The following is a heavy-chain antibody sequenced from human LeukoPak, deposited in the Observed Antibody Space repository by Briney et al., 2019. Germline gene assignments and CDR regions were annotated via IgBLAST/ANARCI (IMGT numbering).Heavy chain of an antibody. D-gene: IGHD3-3*01. CDR1: GFTFSSYA. Sequence: GGSLRLSCAASGFTFSSYAMSWVRQAPGKGLEWVSAISGSGGSTYYADSVKGRFTISRDNSKNTLYLQMNSLRAEDTAVYYCAKEDRFLEWLLINDHYYYGMDVWGQGTTVTVSS. J-gene: IGHJ6*02. V-gene: IGHV3-23*01. CDR2: ISGSGGST. CDR3: AKEDRFLEWLLINDHYYYGMDV.